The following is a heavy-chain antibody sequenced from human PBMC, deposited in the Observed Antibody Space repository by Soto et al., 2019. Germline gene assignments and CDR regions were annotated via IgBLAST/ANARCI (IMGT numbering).Heavy chain of an antibody. J-gene: IGHJ4*02. CDR1: GFTFSSYW. CDR3: ARGPLGYSSSWYYFDY. V-gene: IGHV3-7*01. D-gene: IGHD6-13*01. Sequence: GGSLRLSCAASGFTFSSYWMSWVRQAPGKGLEWVANIKQDGSEKYYVDSVKGRFTISRDNAKNSLYLQMNSLRAEDTAVYYCARGPLGYSSSWYYFDYWGQGTLVTVSS. CDR2: IKQDGSEK.